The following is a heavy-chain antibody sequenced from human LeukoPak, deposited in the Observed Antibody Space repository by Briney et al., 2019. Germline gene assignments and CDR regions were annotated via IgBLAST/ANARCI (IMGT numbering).Heavy chain of an antibody. CDR1: GGSISTYY. D-gene: IGHD2-2*01. CDR2: IYYSGST. V-gene: IGHV4-59*01. CDR3: ARVFTSHNAGWFDP. J-gene: IGHJ5*02. Sequence: SETLSLTCTVSGGSISTYYWSWIRQPPGKGLEWIGYIYYSGSTNYNPSLKSRVTTSVDTSKNQFSLKLSSVTAADTAVYYCARVFTSHNAGWFDPWGQGTLVTVSS.